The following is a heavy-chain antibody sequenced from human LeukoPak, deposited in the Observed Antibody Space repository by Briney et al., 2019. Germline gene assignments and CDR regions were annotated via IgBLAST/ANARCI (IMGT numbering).Heavy chain of an antibody. CDR1: GYSFTSYW. CDR3: ARRPDHGDYEGFFDY. V-gene: IGHV5-51*01. Sequence: KVFCKGSGYSFTSYWIGWVRQMPGKGLEWMGIIYPGDSDTRYSPSFQGQVTISADKSISTAYLQWSSLKASDTAMYYCARRPDHGDYEGFFDYWGQGTLVTVSS. D-gene: IGHD4-17*01. J-gene: IGHJ4*02. CDR2: IYPGDSDT.